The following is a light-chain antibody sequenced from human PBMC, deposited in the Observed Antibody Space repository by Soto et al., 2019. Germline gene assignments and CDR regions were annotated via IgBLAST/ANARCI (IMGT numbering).Light chain of an antibody. CDR3: CSYAGSRYV. Sequence: QSVLTQPVSVSGSPGQSITISCTGTSSDVGSYNLVSWYQQHPGKAPKLMIYEGSKRPSGVSNRFSGSKSGNTASLTISGLQAEDEADYYCCSYAGSRYVFGTGTKLTVL. CDR1: SSDVGSYNL. CDR2: EGS. J-gene: IGLJ1*01. V-gene: IGLV2-23*01.